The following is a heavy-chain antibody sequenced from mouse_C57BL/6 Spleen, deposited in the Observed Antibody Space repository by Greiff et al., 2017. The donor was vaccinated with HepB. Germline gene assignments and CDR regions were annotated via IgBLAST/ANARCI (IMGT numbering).Heavy chain of an antibody. CDR3: ARNEDGGFAY. Sequence: VQVVESGPGLVQPSQSLSITCTVSGFSLTSYGVHWVRQSPGKGLEWLGVIWSGGSTDYNAAFISRLSISKDNSKSHVFFKMNGLQADDTAIYYCARNEDGGFAYWGQGTLVTVSA. CDR2: IWSGGST. CDR1: GFSLTSYG. J-gene: IGHJ3*01. V-gene: IGHV2-2*01.